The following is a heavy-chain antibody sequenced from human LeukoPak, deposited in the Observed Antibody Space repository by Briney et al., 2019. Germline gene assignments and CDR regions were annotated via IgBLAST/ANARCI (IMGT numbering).Heavy chain of an antibody. CDR3: ARDLGGPYYYYFDS. Sequence: GASVKVSCKASGYTFTSYGISWVRQAPGQGLEWMGWITAYNGNTNYPQKLQGRVTMTTDTSTSTAYMELRSLGSDDTAVYYCARDLGGPYYYYFDSWGQGTLVTVSS. D-gene: IGHD3-22*01. CDR2: ITAYNGNT. V-gene: IGHV1-18*01. J-gene: IGHJ4*02. CDR1: GYTFTSYG.